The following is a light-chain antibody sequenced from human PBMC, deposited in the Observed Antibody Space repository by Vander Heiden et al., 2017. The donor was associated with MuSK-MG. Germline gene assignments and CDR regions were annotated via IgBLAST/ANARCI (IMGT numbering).Light chain of an antibody. CDR1: SSDVGSYNL. CDR2: EGS. V-gene: IGLV2-23*01. Sequence: QSALTQPASVSGSPGQSITISCTGTSSDVGSYNLVSWYQQHPGKAPKLMIYEGSKRPSGVSNRFSGSKSGNTASLTISGLQAEDEADYYCCSYAGSGPVFGGGTKLNVL. J-gene: IGLJ3*02. CDR3: CSYAGSGPV.